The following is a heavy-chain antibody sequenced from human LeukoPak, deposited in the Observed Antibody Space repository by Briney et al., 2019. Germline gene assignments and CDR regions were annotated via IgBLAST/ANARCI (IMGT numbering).Heavy chain of an antibody. CDR1: VDTFTGFY. J-gene: IGHJ4*02. V-gene: IGHV1-2*02. Sequence: GASVKVSCKASVDTFTGFYMHWGRQAPGQGLEWMGWINPISVGTNYAQKFQGRVTMTRDTSISTAYMELSRLRSDDTAVDYCASVRGYGRTFDYWGQGTRVTVSS. D-gene: IGHD5-12*01. CDR2: INPISVGT. CDR3: ASVRGYGRTFDY.